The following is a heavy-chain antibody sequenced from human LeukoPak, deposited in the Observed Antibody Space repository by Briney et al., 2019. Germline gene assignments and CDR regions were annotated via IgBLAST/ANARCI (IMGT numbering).Heavy chain of an antibody. Sequence: GSLRLSCAASGFTFSNAWKSWGRQAPGTGVEWVGRIKSKTDGGTTDYAAPVKGRFTIARDDSKSTLYLQMNRLKTEDTAVYYCTTDYYYDSSGYLFWGAFDSWGQGTMVTVSS. D-gene: IGHD3-22*01. CDR3: TTDYYYDSSGYLFWGAFDS. J-gene: IGHJ3*02. V-gene: IGHV3-15*01. CDR2: IKSKTDGGTT. CDR1: GFTFSNAW.